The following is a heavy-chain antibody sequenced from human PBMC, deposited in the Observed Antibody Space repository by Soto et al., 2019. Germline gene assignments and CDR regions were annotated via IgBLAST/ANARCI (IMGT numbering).Heavy chain of an antibody. Sequence: GGSLRLSCTGSGFTFGDYAMTWFRQAPGKGLKWVGFITSKAYGGTPEYAASVKGRFTISRDDSKSIAYLQMNSLKTEDTAVYYCATYGGYYWRAFDISGQGTMVTVSS. V-gene: IGHV3-49*03. CDR3: ATYGGYYWRAFDI. CDR2: ITSKAYGGTP. J-gene: IGHJ3*02. CDR1: GFTFGDYA. D-gene: IGHD3-22*01.